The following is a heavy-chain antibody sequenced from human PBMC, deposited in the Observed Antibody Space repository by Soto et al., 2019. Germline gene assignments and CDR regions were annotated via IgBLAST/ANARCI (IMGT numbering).Heavy chain of an antibody. V-gene: IGHV3-23*01. CDR1: GFTFSSFA. CDR2: ISAVGRST. D-gene: IGHD6-19*01. CDR3: AKLSIGSYWYFDL. J-gene: IGHJ2*01. Sequence: GSLRLSCAASGFTFSSFAMGWVRQAPEKGLEWVSTISAVGRSTYYADSVKGRFTISRDNSNNTLYLHMNSLRDEDTAVYYCAKLSIGSYWYFDLWGRGTLVTVSS.